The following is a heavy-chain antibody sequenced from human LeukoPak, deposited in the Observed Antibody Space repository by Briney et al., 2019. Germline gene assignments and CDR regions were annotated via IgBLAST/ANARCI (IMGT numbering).Heavy chain of an antibody. Sequence: SETLSLTCAVHGMSFTGYYWSWIRQPPGKGLEWIGEMNHRGNSYFNPSFKSRVSISLDTSRKQFSLNLTSVTAADTAFYFCARGSGSYTGAADHWGQGTLVTVSS. CDR3: ARGSGSYTGAADH. J-gene: IGHJ5*02. CDR2: MNHRGNS. CDR1: GMSFTGYY. V-gene: IGHV4-34*01. D-gene: IGHD6-19*01.